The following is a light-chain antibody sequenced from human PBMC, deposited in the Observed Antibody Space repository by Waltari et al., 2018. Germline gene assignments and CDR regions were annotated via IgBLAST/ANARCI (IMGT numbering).Light chain of an antibody. J-gene: IGKJ2*01. V-gene: IGKV2-28*01. CDR3: MQVLQTPRT. Sequence: DVVMTQSPLSLPVTPGEPASISCRSSQSLLLSNRFHYLDWYLQKPGQSPQLLIYLGSNRASGAPDRFSGSGSGTDFTLNISRVEAEDVGVYYCMQVLQTPRTFGQGTKLVIK. CDR2: LGS. CDR1: QSLLLSNRFHY.